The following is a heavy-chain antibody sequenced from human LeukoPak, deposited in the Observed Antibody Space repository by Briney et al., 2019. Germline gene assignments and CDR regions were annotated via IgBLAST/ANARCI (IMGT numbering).Heavy chain of an antibody. J-gene: IGHJ3*02. Sequence: SETLSLTCTVSGGSISSYYWSWIRQPAGKGLEWIGRIYTSGSTNYNPSLKSRVTMSVDTSKNQFSLKLSSVTAADTAVYYCAREVPRYCSGGSCLRNAFDIWGQGTVVTVSS. CDR1: GGSISSYY. CDR3: AREVPRYCSGGSCLRNAFDI. CDR2: IYTSGST. D-gene: IGHD2-15*01. V-gene: IGHV4-4*07.